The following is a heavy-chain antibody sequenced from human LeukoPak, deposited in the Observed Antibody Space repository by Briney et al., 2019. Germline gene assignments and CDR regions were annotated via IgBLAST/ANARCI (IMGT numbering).Heavy chain of an antibody. CDR1: GGSISSGSYY. CDR3: ARATVVVPAAMPFDY. CDR2: IYTSGST. Sequence: PSQTLSLTCTVSGGSISSGSYYWSWIRQPAGKGLEWSGRIYTSGSTNYNPSLKSRVTISVDTSKNQFSLKLSSVTAADTAVYYCARATVVVPAAMPFDYWGQGTLVTVSS. J-gene: IGHJ4*02. D-gene: IGHD2-2*01. V-gene: IGHV4-61*02.